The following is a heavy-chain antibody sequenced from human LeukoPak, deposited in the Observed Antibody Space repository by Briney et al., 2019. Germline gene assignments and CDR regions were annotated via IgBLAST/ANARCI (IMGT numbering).Heavy chain of an antibody. V-gene: IGHV4-38-2*02. CDR1: GYSISSGYY. Sequence: SETLSLTCTVSGYSISSGYYWGWLRQPPGKGLEWIWSIYHSGSTYYNPSLKSRVTISVDTSKNQFSLKLSSVTAADTAVYYCDLNCYDSSGYNYYYYMDVWGKGTTVTVSS. CDR2: IYHSGST. J-gene: IGHJ6*03. D-gene: IGHD3-22*01. CDR3: DLNCYDSSGYNYYYYMDV.